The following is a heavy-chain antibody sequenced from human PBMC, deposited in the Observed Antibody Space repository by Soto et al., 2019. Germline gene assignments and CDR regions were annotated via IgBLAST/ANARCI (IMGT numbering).Heavy chain of an antibody. D-gene: IGHD3-9*01. V-gene: IGHV1-8*01. Sequence: QEQLVQSGAEVKKPGASVKVSCKTSGYSFSSYDNSWVRQAAGQGREWMGWMNPNSGNTVYARKYQGRVSMTRNTSINTAYMELTPLPTEDTARYYCVDRSNWGQGPRVTVSP. CDR3: VDRSN. CDR1: GYSFSSYD. CDR2: MNPNSGNT. J-gene: IGHJ4*02.